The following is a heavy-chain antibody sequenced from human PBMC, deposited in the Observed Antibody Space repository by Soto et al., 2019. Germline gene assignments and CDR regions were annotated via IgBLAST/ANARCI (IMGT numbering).Heavy chain of an antibody. CDR3: PRIRGELFLEWSTLDY. CDR1: GFSLSTSGVG. V-gene: IGHV2-70*01. D-gene: IGHD3-3*01. Sequence: SGPTLVNPTQTLTLACTFSGFSLSTSGVGVGWIRQPPGKALEWLALIDWDDDKYYSKSLKTRLTISKDTSKNQVVLTMTNMDPMDTATYYCPRIRGELFLEWSTLDYCGQGTLVTVSS. J-gene: IGHJ4*02. CDR2: IDWDDDK.